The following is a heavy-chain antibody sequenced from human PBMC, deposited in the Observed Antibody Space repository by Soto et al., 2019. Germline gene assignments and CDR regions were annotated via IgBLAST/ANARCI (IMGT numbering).Heavy chain of an antibody. CDR1: GFTFSSYW. V-gene: IGHV3-7*01. J-gene: IGHJ4*02. Sequence: PGGSLRLSCAASGFTFSSYWMSWVRQAPGRGLEWVANIKQDGSEKYYVDSVKGRFTISRDNAKNSLYLQMNSLRAEDTAVYYCARDLSYYLFDYWGQGTLVTVSS. CDR3: ARDLSYYLFDY. CDR2: IKQDGSEK. D-gene: IGHD1-26*01.